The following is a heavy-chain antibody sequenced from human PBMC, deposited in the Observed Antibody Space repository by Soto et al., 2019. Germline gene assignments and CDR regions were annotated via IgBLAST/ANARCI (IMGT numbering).Heavy chain of an antibody. CDR1: GFTFSSYS. V-gene: IGHV3-21*01. CDR3: AREDYSNFDY. J-gene: IGHJ4*02. Sequence: GGSLRLSCAASGFTFSSYSMNWVRQAPGKGLEWVSSISSSSSYIYSADSVKGRFTISRDNAKNSLYLQMNSLRAEDTAVYYCAREDYSNFDYWGQGTLVTVSS. CDR2: ISSSSSYI. D-gene: IGHD4-4*01.